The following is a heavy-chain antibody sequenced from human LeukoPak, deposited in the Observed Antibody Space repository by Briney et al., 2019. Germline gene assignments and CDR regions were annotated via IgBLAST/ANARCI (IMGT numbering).Heavy chain of an antibody. CDR1: GYSFTSNY. Sequence: ASVKVSCKASGYSFTSNYIHWVRQAPGQGLEWMGMIYPRDGSTSYAQKFQGRVTVTRDTSTSTVHMELSGLRSEDTAVFYCARDQEAFDYWGQGTLVTVSS. J-gene: IGHJ4*02. V-gene: IGHV1-46*01. CDR2: IYPRDGST. CDR3: ARDQEAFDY.